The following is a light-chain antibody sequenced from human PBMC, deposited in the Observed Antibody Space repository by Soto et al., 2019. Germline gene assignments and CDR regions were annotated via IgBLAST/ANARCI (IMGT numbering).Light chain of an antibody. Sequence: EIVLTQSPATLSLSPGEGATLPCRASQGVSGCLAWYQQKPGQAPRLLIYDASNRATAIPARFSGSGSGTDFTLTISSLEPEDFAVYYCQQRCNWPPVTFGGGTKVEIK. V-gene: IGKV3-11*01. CDR1: QGVSGC. CDR3: QQRCNWPPVT. J-gene: IGKJ4*01. CDR2: DAS.